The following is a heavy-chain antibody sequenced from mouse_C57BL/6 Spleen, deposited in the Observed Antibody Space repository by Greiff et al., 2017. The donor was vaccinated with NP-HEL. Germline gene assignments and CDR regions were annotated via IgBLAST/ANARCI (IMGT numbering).Heavy chain of an antibody. J-gene: IGHJ3*01. CDR1: GYTFTSYW. V-gene: IGHV1-69*01. D-gene: IGHD1-1*01. CDR3: ASYGSKFAY. Sequence: VQLQQSGAELVMPGASVKLSCKASGYTFTSYWMHWVKQRPGQGLEWIGEIDPSDSYTNYNQKFKGKSTLTVDKSSSTAYMQLSSLTSEDSAVYYCASYGSKFAYWGQGTLVTVSA. CDR2: IDPSDSYT.